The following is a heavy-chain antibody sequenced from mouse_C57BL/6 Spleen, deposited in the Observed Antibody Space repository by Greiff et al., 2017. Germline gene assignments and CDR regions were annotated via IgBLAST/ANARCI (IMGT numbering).Heavy chain of an antibody. Sequence: EVQLQQSGAELVKPGASVKLSCTASGFTIKDYYMHWVKQRTEQGLEWIGRIDPEDGDTKYAPKFQGKATLTADTSSNTAYLQLSSLTSEDTAVYYCARARLRRGAWFAYWGQGTLVTVSA. V-gene: IGHV14-2*01. CDR2: IDPEDGDT. CDR3: ARARLRRGAWFAY. CDR1: GFTIKDYY. J-gene: IGHJ3*01.